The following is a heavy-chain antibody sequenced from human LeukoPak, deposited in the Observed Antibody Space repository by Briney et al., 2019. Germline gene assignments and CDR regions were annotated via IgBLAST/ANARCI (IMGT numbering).Heavy chain of an antibody. D-gene: IGHD3-10*01. V-gene: IGHV5-51*01. J-gene: IGHJ6*02. CDR2: IYPGDSDI. CDR1: GYDLTTYW. Sequence: GESLKISGKGSGYDLTTYWIGWVRQMPGKGLEWMGIIYPGDSDILYSPTFQGQVTISVDRSISTAYLQWSSLKASDTAIYYCARHHSYGSGTYYKHGVDVWGQGTTVTVSS. CDR3: ARHHSYGSGTYYKHGVDV.